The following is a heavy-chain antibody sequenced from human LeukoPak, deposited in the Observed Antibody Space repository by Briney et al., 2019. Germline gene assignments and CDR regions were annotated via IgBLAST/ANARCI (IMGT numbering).Heavy chain of an antibody. Sequence: SGTLSLTCTVSGDSISSSSYYWGWIRQPPGKGLEWIGSIYYGGSTYYNPSLKSRVTISVDTSKNQFPLKLSSVTAADTAVYYCARHFWRATAFDPWGQGTLVTVSS. CDR1: GDSISSSSYY. J-gene: IGHJ5*02. CDR2: IYYGGST. V-gene: IGHV4-39*01. D-gene: IGHD3-3*01. CDR3: ARHFWRATAFDP.